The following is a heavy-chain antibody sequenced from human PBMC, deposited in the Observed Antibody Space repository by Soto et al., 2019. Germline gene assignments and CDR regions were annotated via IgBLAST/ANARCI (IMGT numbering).Heavy chain of an antibody. CDR3: ARVEFIPATGALGAFDI. CDR1: RFTFINYW. V-gene: IGHV3-7*05. Sequence: EVQLVESGGGLVQPGGSLRLSCAASRFTFINYWMSWVRQAPGKGLEWVANIKQDGSEKYYVDSVEGRFTISRDNAKKALYLQMNSLRAEDTAVYYCARVEFIPATGALGAFDIWGQGAMGTVSS. CDR2: IKQDGSEK. J-gene: IGHJ3*02. D-gene: IGHD6-13*01.